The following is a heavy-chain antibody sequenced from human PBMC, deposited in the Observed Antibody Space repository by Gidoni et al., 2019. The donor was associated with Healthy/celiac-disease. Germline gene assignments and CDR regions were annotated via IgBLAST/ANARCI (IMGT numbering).Heavy chain of an antibody. J-gene: IGHJ5*02. CDR2: INHSGST. V-gene: IGHV4-34*01. Sequence: QVQLQQWGAGLLKPSETLSLTCAVYGGSFSGHYWSWIRQPPGKGLEWIGEINHSGSTNYNPSLKSRVTISVDTSKNQFSLKLSSVTAADTAVYYCARGRTVVVPAATLRWFDPWGQGTLVTVSS. D-gene: IGHD2-2*01. CDR3: ARGRTVVVPAATLRWFDP. CDR1: GGSFSGHY.